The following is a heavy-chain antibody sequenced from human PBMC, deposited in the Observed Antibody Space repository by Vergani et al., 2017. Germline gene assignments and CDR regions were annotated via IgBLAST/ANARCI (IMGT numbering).Heavy chain of an antibody. J-gene: IGHJ3*01. CDR1: GFTFNRYW. CDR2: IKSDGSIT. V-gene: IGHV3-74*03. D-gene: IGHD2-2*01. CDR3: AREYSSTSGRAFDF. Sequence: EVQLVESGGGLVQPGGSLRLSCAASGFTFNRYWMHWVRQVPGKGLLWVSRIKSDGSITAYADSVKGRFTISRDNAQNTLYLQMDSLRAEDTAVYYCAREYSSTSGRAFDFWGQGTKVTVSS.